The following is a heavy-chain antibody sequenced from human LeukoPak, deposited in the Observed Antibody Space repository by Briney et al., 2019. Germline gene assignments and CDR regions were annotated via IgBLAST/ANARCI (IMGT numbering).Heavy chain of an antibody. Sequence: ASVKVSCKASGYTLTSYARHWVRQAPGQRLGWMGWINAGNGNTKYSQKFQGRVTITRDTSASTAYMELSSLRSEDTAVYYCARYGDDSSGYYFDYWGQGTLVTVSS. J-gene: IGHJ4*02. CDR2: INAGNGNT. CDR1: GYTLTSYA. CDR3: ARYGDDSSGYYFDY. D-gene: IGHD3-22*01. V-gene: IGHV1-3*01.